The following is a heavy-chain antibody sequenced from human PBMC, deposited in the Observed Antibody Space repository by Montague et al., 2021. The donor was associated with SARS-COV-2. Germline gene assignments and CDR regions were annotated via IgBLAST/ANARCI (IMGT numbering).Heavy chain of an antibody. Sequence: CAISGDSVSSTSAAWNWIRQSPSRGLEWLGRTYFTSKWSSGYALSVKSRLIISPDTSKNQFSLRLMSVTPDDTAVYYCARAYCSSTSCYLIDYWSQGTLVTVSS. CDR2: TYFTSKWSS. V-gene: IGHV6-1*01. CDR1: GDSVSSTSAA. D-gene: IGHD2-2*01. CDR3: ARAYCSSTSCYLIDY. J-gene: IGHJ4*02.